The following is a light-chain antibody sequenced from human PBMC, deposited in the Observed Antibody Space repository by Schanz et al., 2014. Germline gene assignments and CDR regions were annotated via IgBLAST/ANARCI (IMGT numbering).Light chain of an antibody. CDR2: DAS. V-gene: IGKV1-33*01. Sequence: DIQMTQSPSSLSASVGDRVTITCRASQSISNHLNWYQHKPGKAPKLLIYDASNLETGVPSRFSGSGSGTDFTFTISSLQPEDIATYYCQQYDNLPFTFGPGTKVDIK. CDR1: QSISNH. J-gene: IGKJ3*01. CDR3: QQYDNLPFT.